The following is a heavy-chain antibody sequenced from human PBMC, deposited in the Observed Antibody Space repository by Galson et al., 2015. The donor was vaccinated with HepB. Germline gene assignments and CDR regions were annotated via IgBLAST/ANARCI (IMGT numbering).Heavy chain of an antibody. CDR3: ARHWENWTGYYSDYYYYMDV. D-gene: IGHD3/OR15-3a*01. CDR2: IYPGDSDT. J-gene: IGHJ6*03. CDR1: GYSFTSYW. Sequence: QSGAEVKKPGESLKISCKGSGYSFTSYWIGWVRQMPGKGLEWMGIIYPGDSDTRYSPSFQGQVTISADKSISTAYLQWSSLKASDTAMYYCARHWENWTGYYSDYYYYMDVWGKGTTVTVSS. V-gene: IGHV5-51*01.